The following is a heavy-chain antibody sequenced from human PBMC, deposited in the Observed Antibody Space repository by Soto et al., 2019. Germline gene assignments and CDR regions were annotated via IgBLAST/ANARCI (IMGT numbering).Heavy chain of an antibody. Sequence: PSETLSLTCSVSGGTVNSGSYYWSWVRQAPGKGLEWIGHVYYSGTTKYNPSLKSRVTISVDTSNNQFSLNINSVTAADTAIYYCVRDYWSPELRFDYWGQGSRVTV. CDR2: VYYSGTT. CDR1: GGTVNSGSYY. CDR3: VRDYWSPELRFDY. V-gene: IGHV4-61*01. D-gene: IGHD3-3*01. J-gene: IGHJ4*01.